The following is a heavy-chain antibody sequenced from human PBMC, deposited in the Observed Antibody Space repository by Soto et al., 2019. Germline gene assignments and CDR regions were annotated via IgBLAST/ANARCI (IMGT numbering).Heavy chain of an antibody. CDR1: GGSVTFYY. CDR2: IHDSGNT. Sequence: QVQLQESGPGLVKPSETLSLTCSVSGGSVTFYYWTWLRQSPGRGLEWIGYIHDSGNTDYNPSFKSRLSLSIDAYDNQFSLRLSSVTAADTAVYFCARASRGCWSGYTLDYWGRGTLVTVSS. V-gene: IGHV4-59*02. J-gene: IGHJ4*02. D-gene: IGHD3-3*01. CDR3: ARASRGCWSGYTLDY.